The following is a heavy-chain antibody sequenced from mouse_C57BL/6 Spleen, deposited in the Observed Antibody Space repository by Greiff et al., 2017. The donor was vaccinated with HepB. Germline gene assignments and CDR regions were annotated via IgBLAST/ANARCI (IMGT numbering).Heavy chain of an antibody. D-gene: IGHD2-4*01. CDR2: INYDGSST. V-gene: IGHV5-16*01. J-gene: IGHJ2*01. CDR3: ARRAYYDYFDY. Sequence: EVQLMESEGGLVQPGSSMKLSCTASGFTFSDYYMAWVRQVPEKGLEWVANINYDGSSTYYLDSLKSRFIISRDNAKNILYLQMSSLKSEDTATYYCARRAYYDYFDYWGQGTTLTVSS. CDR1: GFTFSDYY.